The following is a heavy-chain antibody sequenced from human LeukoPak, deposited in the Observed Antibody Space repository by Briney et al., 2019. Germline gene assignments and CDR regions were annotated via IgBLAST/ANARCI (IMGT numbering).Heavy chain of an antibody. V-gene: IGHV1-2*02. D-gene: IGHD3-22*01. Sequence: ASVKVSCKASGYTFTGYYMHWVRQAPGQGLERMGWINPNSGGTNFAQNFQGRVTMTRDTSISTAYMELRSLRSDDTAVYYCARDRYYDSSGYYRLWGQGTLVTVSS. J-gene: IGHJ4*02. CDR2: INPNSGGT. CDR3: ARDRYYDSSGYYRL. CDR1: GYTFTGYY.